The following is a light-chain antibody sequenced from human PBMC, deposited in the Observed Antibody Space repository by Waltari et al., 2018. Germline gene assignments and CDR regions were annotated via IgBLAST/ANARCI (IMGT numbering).Light chain of an antibody. J-gene: IGLJ2*01. CDR1: SSDIGGSNY. Sequence: QSALTQPPSASGSPGQSVTISCTGTSSDIGGSNYVPWYQQHPGKAPNLMIYEVFKRPSGVPDRFSGSKSGNTASLTVSGLQAEDEADFYCSSYSGTNNPVVFGGGTRLTVL. V-gene: IGLV2-8*01. CDR2: EVF. CDR3: SSYSGTNNPVV.